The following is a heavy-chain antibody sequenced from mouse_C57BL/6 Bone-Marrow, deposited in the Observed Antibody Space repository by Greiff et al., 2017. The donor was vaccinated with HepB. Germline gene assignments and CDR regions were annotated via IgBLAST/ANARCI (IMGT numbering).Heavy chain of an antibody. Sequence: EVKVVESGGGLVKPGGSLKLSCAASGFTFSSYAMSWVRQTPEKRLEWVATISDGGSYTYYPDNVKGRFTISRDNAKNNLYLQMSHLKSEDTAMYYCATPYYFDYWGQGTTLTVSS. CDR2: ISDGGSYT. V-gene: IGHV5-4*03. CDR3: ATPYYFDY. CDR1: GFTFSSYA. J-gene: IGHJ2*01.